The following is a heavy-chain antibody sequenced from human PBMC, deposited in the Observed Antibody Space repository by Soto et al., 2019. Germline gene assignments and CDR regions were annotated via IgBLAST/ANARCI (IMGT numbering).Heavy chain of an antibody. CDR1: GGSISSGGYY. D-gene: IGHD2-2*01. CDR2: IYYSGST. V-gene: IGHV4-31*03. Sequence: SETLSLTCTVSGGSISSGGYYWSWIRQHPGKGLEWIGYIYYSGSTYYNPSLKSRVTISVDTSKNQFSLKLSSVTAADTAVYYCARDIEGYCSSTSCSAEGAFNIWGQGTMVTVSS. CDR3: ARDIEGYCSSTSCSAEGAFNI. J-gene: IGHJ3*02.